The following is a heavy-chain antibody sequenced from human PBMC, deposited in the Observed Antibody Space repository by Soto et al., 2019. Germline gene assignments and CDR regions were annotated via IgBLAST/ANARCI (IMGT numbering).Heavy chain of an antibody. V-gene: IGHV1-24*01. CDR2: FDPDDGLT. J-gene: IGHJ4*02. Sequence: WASVKVSCKVSGYALPEFSMNCVRQAPGKGLEWIEGFDPDDGLTIYAQKFHDRVTMTEYTSTDTAYMELSSLRAEDTSGYYCATGRVAGNGFHYWGQGTPVTVSP. CDR3: ATGRVAGNGFHY. D-gene: IGHD6-19*01. CDR1: GYALPEFS.